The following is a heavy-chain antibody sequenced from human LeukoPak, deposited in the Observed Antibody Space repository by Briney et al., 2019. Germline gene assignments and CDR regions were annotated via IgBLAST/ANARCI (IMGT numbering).Heavy chain of an antibody. V-gene: IGHV3-21*01. CDR1: GFTFSSYA. CDR3: ARVPSDY. Sequence: GGSLRLSCTASGFTFSSYAMNWVRQAPGKGLEWVSSISSGSSYIYYADSVKGRFTISRDNAKNSLYLQMNSLRAEDTAMYFCARVPSDYWGQGTLVTVSS. J-gene: IGHJ4*02. CDR2: ISSGSSYI.